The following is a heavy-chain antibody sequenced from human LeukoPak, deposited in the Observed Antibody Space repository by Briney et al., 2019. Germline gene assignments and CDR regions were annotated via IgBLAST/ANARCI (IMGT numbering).Heavy chain of an antibody. CDR1: GGSISGGGYY. CDR2: IYYSGST. J-gene: IGHJ5*02. CDR3: ARDRHGGFDP. Sequence: SETLSLTCTVSGGSISGGGYYWSWIRQPAGKGLEWIGYIYYSGSTNYNPSLKSRVTISVDTSKNQFSLKLSSVTAADTAVYYCARDRHGGFDPWGQGTLVTVSS. V-gene: IGHV4-61*08.